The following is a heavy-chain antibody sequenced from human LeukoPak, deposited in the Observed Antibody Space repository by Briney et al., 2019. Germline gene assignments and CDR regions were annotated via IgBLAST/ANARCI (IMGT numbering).Heavy chain of an antibody. CDR2: IYTSGSISGNT. CDR1: GVSISSYY. Sequence: SETLSLTCTVSGVSISSYYWSWIRQPAGKGLEWIGRIYTSGSISGNTNYNPSLKSPVTMSVDRSKNQFSPKLSSVTAAGTAVYYCARGDQEARSPTTLHFDYWGQGTLVTVSS. J-gene: IGHJ4*02. V-gene: IGHV4-4*07. CDR3: ARGDQEARSPTTLHFDY. D-gene: IGHD4-11*01.